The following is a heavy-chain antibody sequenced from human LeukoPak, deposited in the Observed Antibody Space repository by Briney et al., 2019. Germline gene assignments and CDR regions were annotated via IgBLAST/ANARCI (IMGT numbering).Heavy chain of an antibody. Sequence: GGSLRLSCAASGFTVSSNYMSWVRQAPGKGLEWVSVIYSGGSTYYADSVKGRFTISRDNAKNSLYLQMNSLTAEDTAVYYCARAVRVGATFDYWGQGSLVTVSS. J-gene: IGHJ4*02. CDR3: ARAVRVGATFDY. CDR1: GFTVSSNY. D-gene: IGHD1-26*01. CDR2: IYSGGST. V-gene: IGHV3-53*01.